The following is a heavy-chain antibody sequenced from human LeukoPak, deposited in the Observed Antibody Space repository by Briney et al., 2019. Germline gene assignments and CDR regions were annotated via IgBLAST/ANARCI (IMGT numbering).Heavy chain of an antibody. V-gene: IGHV4-59*01. CDR3: ARDGRYYDSSGYYPLFDY. D-gene: IGHD3-22*01. J-gene: IGHJ4*02. CDR2: IYYSGST. Sequence: PSETLSLTCTVSGGSISSYYWSWIRQPPGKGLEWIGYIYYSGSTNYNPSLKSRVTISVDTSKNQCSLKLSSVTAADTAVYYCARDGRYYDSSGYYPLFDYWGQGTLVTVSS. CDR1: GGSISSYY.